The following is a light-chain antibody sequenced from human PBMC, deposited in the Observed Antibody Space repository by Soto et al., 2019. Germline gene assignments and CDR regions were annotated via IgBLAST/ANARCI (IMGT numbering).Light chain of an antibody. CDR1: SSDVGGYNY. CDR3: MSYTSSNTRV. CDR2: DVS. Sequence: QSVLTQPASVSGSPGQSITISCTGTSSDVGGYNYVSWYQQHPGKGPKLMIYDVSNRPSGVSNRFSGSKSGNTASLTISGLQAEDEADYYCMSYTSSNTRVFGGGTQLTVL. J-gene: IGLJ2*01. V-gene: IGLV2-14*01.